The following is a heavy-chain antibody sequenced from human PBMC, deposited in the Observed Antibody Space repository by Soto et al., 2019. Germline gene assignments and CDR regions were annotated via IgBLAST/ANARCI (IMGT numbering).Heavy chain of an antibody. CDR3: ARHMAPGGSGNFDS. J-gene: IGHJ4*02. D-gene: IGHD3-10*01. CDR2: IYFTGST. Sequence: SETLSLTCNVSGGSITSFYWDWLRQPPGKGLEWIGYIYFTGSTNYNPSLASRVTMSIDSSRKQFSLKLRSVSAADTAVYFCARHMAPGGSGNFDSWGQGTLVTVSS. CDR1: GGSITSFY. V-gene: IGHV4-59*08.